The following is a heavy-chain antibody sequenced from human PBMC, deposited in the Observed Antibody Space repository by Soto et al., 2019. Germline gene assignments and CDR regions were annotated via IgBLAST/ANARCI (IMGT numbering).Heavy chain of an antibody. CDR3: ARARGKSPDFFDY. D-gene: IGHD5-12*01. Sequence: SETLSLTCTVSGGSIDSDDYYWTWIRQPPGKGLEWIGYIYSSGRTSYNPSLESRLTISIDTSKNQFSLHLNSVSAADTAVYFCARARGKSPDFFDYWGQGTLVTVSS. CDR2: IYSSGRT. J-gene: IGHJ4*02. V-gene: IGHV4-30-4*01. CDR1: GGSIDSDDYY.